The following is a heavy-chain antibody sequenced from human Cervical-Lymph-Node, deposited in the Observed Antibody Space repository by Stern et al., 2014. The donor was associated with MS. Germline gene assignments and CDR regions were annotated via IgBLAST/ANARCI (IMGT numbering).Heavy chain of an antibody. CDR2: INGGNGNT. V-gene: IGHV1-3*01. J-gene: IGHJ4*02. D-gene: IGHD5-18*01. CDR3: TRNTGLVSIDY. Sequence: QVKLGQSGAEVKKPGASVKVSCKASGYTFTDYSMHWVRQAPGQRLEWMGWINGGNGNTKYSQKFQGRVTITRDTSASTAYMELSSLTSDDTAVYYCTRNTGLVSIDYWGQGTLVTVYS. CDR1: GYTFTDYS.